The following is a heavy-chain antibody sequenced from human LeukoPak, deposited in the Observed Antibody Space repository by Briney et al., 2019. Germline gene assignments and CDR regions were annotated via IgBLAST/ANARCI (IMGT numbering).Heavy chain of an antibody. CDR2: IYSGGST. V-gene: IGHV3-66*01. CDR3: AREYCSGGSCPRSDAFGI. CDR1: GFTVSRNY. D-gene: IGHD2-15*01. Sequence: GGSLRLSCAASGFTVSRNYMSWVRQAPGKGLEWVSVIYSGGSTYYGDSVKGRFTISRDNSKNTLYLQMNSLRAEDTAVYYCAREYCSGGSCPRSDAFGIWGQGTMVTVSS. J-gene: IGHJ3*02.